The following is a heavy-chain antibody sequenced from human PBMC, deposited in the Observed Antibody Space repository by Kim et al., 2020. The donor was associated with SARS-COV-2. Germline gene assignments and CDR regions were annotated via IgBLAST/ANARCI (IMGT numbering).Heavy chain of an antibody. D-gene: IGHD3-10*01. J-gene: IGHJ4*02. CDR1: GGSISSGGYY. V-gene: IGHV4-31*03. Sequence: SETLSLTCTVSGGSISSGGYYWSWIRQHPGKGLEWIGYIYYSGSTYYNPSLKSRVTISVDTSKNQFSLKLSSVTAADTAVYYCARVGYYGSGSYYPDYWGQGTLVTVSS. CDR3: ARVGYYGSGSYYPDY. CDR2: IYYSGST.